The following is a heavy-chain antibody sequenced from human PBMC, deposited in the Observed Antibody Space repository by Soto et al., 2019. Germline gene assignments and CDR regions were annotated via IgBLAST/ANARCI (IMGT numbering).Heavy chain of an antibody. CDR1: GFTFSDYY. CDR3: ARGQQIRIADI. CDR2: ISGNSLDT. D-gene: IGHD6-13*01. J-gene: IGHJ3*02. Sequence: QVQLVESGGGLVKPGGSLRLSCAASGFTFSDYYASWLRQSPGTGLEWISYISGNSLDTNYADSVRGRFTISRDNAENSLYLQMNYLRAEDTAMYYCARGQQIRIADIWVQGPMVTVSS. V-gene: IGHV3-11*05.